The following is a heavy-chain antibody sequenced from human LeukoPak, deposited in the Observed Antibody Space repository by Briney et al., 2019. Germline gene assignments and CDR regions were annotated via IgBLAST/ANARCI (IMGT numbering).Heavy chain of an antibody. J-gene: IGHJ4*02. Sequence: SETLSLTCTVSGGSISSSSYYWGWIRQPPGKGLECIGSIYYSGSTYYNPSLKSRVTISVDTSKNQFSLKLSSVTAADTAVYYCARLKVGAVDYWGQGTLVTVSS. V-gene: IGHV4-39*01. CDR3: ARLKVGAVDY. CDR1: GGSISSSSYY. CDR2: IYYSGST. D-gene: IGHD1-26*01.